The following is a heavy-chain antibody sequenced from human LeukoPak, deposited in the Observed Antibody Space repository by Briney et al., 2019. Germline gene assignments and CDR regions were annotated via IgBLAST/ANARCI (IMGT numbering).Heavy chain of an antibody. CDR3: ERLYDSSLGWFDP. D-gene: IGHD3-22*01. V-gene: IGHV4-59*08. CDR2: IYYSGST. J-gene: IGHJ5*02. Sequence: PSETLSLTCTVSGGSISSYYWSWVRQPPGKGLEWIGYIYYSGSTNYNPSLKSRVTISVDTSKNQFSLKLSSVTAADTAVYYCERLYDSSLGWFDPWGQGTLVTVSS. CDR1: GGSISSYY.